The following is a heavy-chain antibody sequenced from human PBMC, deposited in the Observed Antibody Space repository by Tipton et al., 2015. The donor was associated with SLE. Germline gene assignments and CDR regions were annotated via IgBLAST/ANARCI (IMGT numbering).Heavy chain of an antibody. Sequence: QLVQSGAEVKKPGASVKVSCKASGYTFTSYGISWVRQAPGQGLEWMGWVSAYNGNTNYAQKLQGRVTMTTDTSTSTAYMELRSVRSDDTAVYYSARSGFGGVIANFFAYWGQGTLVTVPS. CDR2: VSAYNGNT. CDR1: GYTFTSYG. J-gene: IGHJ4*02. CDR3: ARSGFGGVIANFFAY. D-gene: IGHD3-16*02. V-gene: IGHV1-18*01.